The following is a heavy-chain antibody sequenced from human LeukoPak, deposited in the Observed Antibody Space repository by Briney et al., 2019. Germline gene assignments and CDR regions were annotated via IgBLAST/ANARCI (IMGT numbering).Heavy chain of an antibody. CDR1: GYTFTSYY. Sequence: GASVKVSCKASGYTFTSYYMHWVRQAPGQGLEWMGIINPSGGSTSYARKFQGRVTMTRDMSTSTVYMELSSLRSEDTAVYYCARGDIVVVPAAYWGQGTLVTVSS. J-gene: IGHJ4*02. CDR2: INPSGGST. D-gene: IGHD2-2*01. V-gene: IGHV1-46*01. CDR3: ARGDIVVVPAAY.